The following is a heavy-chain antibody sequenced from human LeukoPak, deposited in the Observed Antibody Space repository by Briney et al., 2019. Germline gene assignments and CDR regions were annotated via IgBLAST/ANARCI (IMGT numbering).Heavy chain of an antibody. CDR1: GYTFTNYW. Sequence: GESLKISCKGSGYTFTNYWIGWVRQMPGKSLEWMGIIFPGDSDTRYTPSSQGQVTISPDKSISTAYLQWNSLKASDTAMYYCARRVTVIRGEIITYYFDNWGQGTLVTVSS. D-gene: IGHD3-10*01. J-gene: IGHJ4*02. CDR3: ARRVTVIRGEIITYYFDN. CDR2: IFPGDSDT. V-gene: IGHV5-51*01.